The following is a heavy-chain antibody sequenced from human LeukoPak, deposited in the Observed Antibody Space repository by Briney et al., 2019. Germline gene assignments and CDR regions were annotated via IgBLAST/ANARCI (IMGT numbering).Heavy chain of an antibody. J-gene: IGHJ4*02. CDR1: AFTFSSYA. CDR2: ISGSGDGT. V-gene: IGHV3-23*01. D-gene: IGHD5-18*01. Sequence: GGSLRLSCAASAFTFSSYAMNWVRQAPGKGLEWVSVISGSGDGTYYADSVKGRFTISRDNSKNTLYLQMKSLRAEDTAVYYCAKAGEQQWLRMHFDNWGQGTLVTVSS. CDR3: AKAGEQQWLRMHFDN.